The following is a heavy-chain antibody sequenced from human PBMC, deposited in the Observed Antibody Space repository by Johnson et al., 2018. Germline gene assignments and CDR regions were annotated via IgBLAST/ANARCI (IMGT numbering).Heavy chain of an antibody. J-gene: IGHJ1*01. D-gene: IGHD1-26*01. Sequence: GVVQPGRSLSLSCAASGFTFSSYSMNWVRQAPGKGLEWVAFIPYDGSIEYYADSVKGRFTLPRDNAKNMLYLQMNSLRAADTPVYYCAKGAMYSGSYYSQYFQHWGQGALVTVSS. CDR1: GFTFSSYS. CDR2: IPYDGSIE. V-gene: IGHV3-30*18. CDR3: AKGAMYSGSYYSQYFQH.